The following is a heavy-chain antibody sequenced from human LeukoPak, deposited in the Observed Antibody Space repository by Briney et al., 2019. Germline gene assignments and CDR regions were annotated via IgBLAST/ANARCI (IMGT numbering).Heavy chain of an antibody. CDR2: INRDGSET. CDR3: SRDIGLS. CDR1: GFRLSDDW. V-gene: IGHV3-7*01. D-gene: IGHD3-16*02. Sequence: GGSLRLSCVVSGFRLSDDWMSWVRQAPGKGLESVANINRDGSETFYVDSVKGRFTVSRDNAKNSLYLQMNSLRAEDTAVYFCSRDIGLSWGQGTLITVSS. J-gene: IGHJ5*02.